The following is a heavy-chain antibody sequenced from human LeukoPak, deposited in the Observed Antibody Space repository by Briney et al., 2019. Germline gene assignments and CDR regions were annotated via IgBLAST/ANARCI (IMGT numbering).Heavy chain of an antibody. J-gene: IGHJ4*02. CDR3: TRDEVTIFGVLPSGY. D-gene: IGHD3-3*01. Sequence: GGSLRLSCTASGFTFGDYAMSWFRQAPGKGLEWVGFIRSKAYGGTTEYAASMKGRFTISRDDSKSVAYLQMNSLKTEDTAVYYCTRDEVTIFGVLPSGYWGQGTLVTVSS. CDR2: IRSKAYGGTT. CDR1: GFTFGDYA. V-gene: IGHV3-49*03.